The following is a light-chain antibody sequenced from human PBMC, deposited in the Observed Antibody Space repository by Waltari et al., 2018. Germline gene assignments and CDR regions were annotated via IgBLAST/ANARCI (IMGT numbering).Light chain of an antibody. CDR3: QNHERLPAT. J-gene: IGKJ1*01. Sequence: EVVLTPSSGTPSVSRGDRATLSCRASQSIGRYIVWYQQSPGQAPRLLIYAASTSPTGIPDRFSGSGYGTDFSLTIDRLEPEDFAVYFCQNHERLPATFGQGTRVEIK. V-gene: IGKV3-20*01. CDR1: QSIGRY. CDR2: AAS.